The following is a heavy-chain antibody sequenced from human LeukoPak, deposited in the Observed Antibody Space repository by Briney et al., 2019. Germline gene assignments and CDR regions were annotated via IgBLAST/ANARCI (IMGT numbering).Heavy chain of an antibody. D-gene: IGHD5-18*01. CDR3: TGYGLDY. V-gene: IGHV3-21*04. CDR2: ISSSSSYI. CDR1: GFTFSSYS. Sequence: GGSLRLSCAASGFTFSSYSMNWVRQAPGKGLEWVSSISSSSSYIYYADSVKGRFTISRDNSKNTLYLQMNSLGADDTAIYYCTGYGLDYWGQGTLVTVSS. J-gene: IGHJ4*02.